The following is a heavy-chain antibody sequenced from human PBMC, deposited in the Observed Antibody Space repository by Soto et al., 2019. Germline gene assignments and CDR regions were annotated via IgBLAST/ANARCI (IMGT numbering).Heavy chain of an antibody. V-gene: IGHV3-30*03. J-gene: IGHJ4*02. CDR3: ARDLYSSGSVDY. CDR1: GFNFSSHG. CDR2: ISYDGSNK. D-gene: IGHD6-19*01. Sequence: GGSLRLSCAASGFNFSSHGLHWVRQAPGKGLEWVAVISYDGSNKYYADSVKGRFTISRDNSKNTLYLQMNSLRAEDTAVYYCARDLYSSGSVDYWGQGTLVTVSS.